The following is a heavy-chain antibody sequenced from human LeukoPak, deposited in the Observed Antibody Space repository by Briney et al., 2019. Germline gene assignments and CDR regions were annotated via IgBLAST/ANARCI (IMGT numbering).Heavy chain of an antibody. V-gene: IGHV3-23*01. CDR2: ISGTSGST. CDR1: GFTFSSYA. D-gene: IGHD3-10*01. CDR3: AKDGDYYGSGSYYNV. Sequence: PGGSLRLSCAASGFTFSSYAMSWVRQAPGKGLEWVSTISGTSGSTYYADSVKGRFTISRDNSKNTLFLQMNSLRAEDTAVYYCAKDGDYYGSGSYYNVWGQGTLVTVSS. J-gene: IGHJ4*02.